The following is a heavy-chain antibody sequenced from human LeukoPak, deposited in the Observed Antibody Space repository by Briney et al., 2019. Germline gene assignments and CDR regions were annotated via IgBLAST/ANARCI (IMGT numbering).Heavy chain of an antibody. CDR1: GYTFTGYY. CDR2: INPNSGGT. D-gene: IGHD1-26*01. Sequence: GASVKVSCKASGYTFTGYYMHWVRQAPGQGLEWMGWINPNSGGTNYAQKFPGSVTMTRDTSISTAYMELSRLRSDDTAVYYCASILNSGSFDDFDYWGQGTLVTVSS. J-gene: IGHJ4*02. V-gene: IGHV1-2*02. CDR3: ASILNSGSFDDFDY.